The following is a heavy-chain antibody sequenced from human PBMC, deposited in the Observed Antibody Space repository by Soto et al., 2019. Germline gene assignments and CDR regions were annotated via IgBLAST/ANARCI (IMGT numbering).Heavy chain of an antibody. Sequence: EVQLVESGGGLVQPGGSLRLSCAASGLSFSSDWMSWVRQAPGRGLEWVANIRQDGGEEQYSDSVKGRFTLSRDNAKNSLYLQMNGLRVDDTAVYYCAKSDGYSFYIRGQGTMVTVSS. D-gene: IGHD5-18*01. CDR2: IRQDGGEE. CDR1: GLSFSSDW. J-gene: IGHJ3*02. V-gene: IGHV3-7*01. CDR3: AKSDGYSFYI.